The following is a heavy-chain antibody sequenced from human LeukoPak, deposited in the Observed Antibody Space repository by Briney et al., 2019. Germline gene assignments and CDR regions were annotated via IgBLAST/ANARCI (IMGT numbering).Heavy chain of an antibody. CDR2: ISYDGSNK. J-gene: IGHJ5*02. Sequence: GGSLRLSCAASGFTFSSYAMHWVRQAPGKGLEWVAVISYDGSNKYYADSVKGRFTISRDNSKNTLYLQMNSLRAEDTAVYYCARNIAAAGNWFDPWGQGTLVTVSS. V-gene: IGHV3-30*14. D-gene: IGHD6-13*01. CDR3: ARNIAAAGNWFDP. CDR1: GFTFSSYA.